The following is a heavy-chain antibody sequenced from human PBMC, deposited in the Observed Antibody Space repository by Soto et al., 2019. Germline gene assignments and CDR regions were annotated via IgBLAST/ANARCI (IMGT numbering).Heavy chain of an antibody. CDR3: AREWRVLPYYVMSD. J-gene: IGHJ6*02. D-gene: IGHD3-10*01. CDR2: LSYTGRT. Sequence: SETLSLTCIVSGDSVTSGGYYWTWLRQPPGKGLVWLGSLSYTGRTKYNPSLQSRVTISVDTSENEFSLILSPVPTADTAATLCAREWRVLPYYVMSDSGHGTAVT. V-gene: IGHV4-61*08. CDR1: GDSVTSGGYY.